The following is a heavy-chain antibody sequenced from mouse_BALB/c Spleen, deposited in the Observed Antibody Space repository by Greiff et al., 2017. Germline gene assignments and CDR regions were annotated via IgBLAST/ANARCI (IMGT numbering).Heavy chain of an antibody. CDR1: GYTFTSYW. CDR3: ARSDGNYCFAY. J-gene: IGHJ3*01. Sequence: VQLQQSGAELAKPGASVKMSCKASGYTFTSYWMHWVKQRPGQGLEWIGYINPSTGYTEYNQKLKDKATLTADKSSSTAYMQLSSLTSEDSAVYYCARSDGNYCFAYWGQGTLVTVSA. CDR2: INPSTGYT. D-gene: IGHD2-1*01. V-gene: IGHV1-7*01.